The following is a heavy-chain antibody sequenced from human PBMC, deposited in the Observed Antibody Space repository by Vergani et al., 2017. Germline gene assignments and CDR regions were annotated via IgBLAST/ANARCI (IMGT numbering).Heavy chain of an antibody. Sequence: EVQLLESGGGLVQPGGSLRLSCAASGFTFSSYAMSWVRQAPGKGLEWVSAISGSGGSTYYADSVKGRFTISRDNSKNTLYLQMNSLRAEDTAVYYCARGGLLFTYFDYWGQGTLVTVSS. CDR3: ARGGLLFTYFDY. CDR2: ISGSGGST. CDR1: GFTFSSYA. V-gene: IGHV3-23*01. J-gene: IGHJ4*02. D-gene: IGHD3-10*01.